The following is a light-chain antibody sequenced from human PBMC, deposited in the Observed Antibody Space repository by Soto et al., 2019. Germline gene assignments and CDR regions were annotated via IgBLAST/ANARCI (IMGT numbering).Light chain of an antibody. CDR2: AAS. V-gene: IGKV1-39*01. CDR3: QQGYSTPRT. J-gene: IGKJ1*01. CDR1: QSISTY. Sequence: DIQMTQSPSSLSASVGYRVTITCRASQSISTYLNWYHQKPGKAPKLLIYAASSLQTGVPSRFSGSGSGTHFTLTISTLQPEDFATYYCQQGYSTPRTFGQGTKVDIK.